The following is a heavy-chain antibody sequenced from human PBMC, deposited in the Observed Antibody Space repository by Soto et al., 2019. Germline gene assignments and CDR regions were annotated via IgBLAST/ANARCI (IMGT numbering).Heavy chain of an antibody. CDR1: GGSISNGGYY. CDR3: ARDSHSQQPNHRWGGGYMDV. CDR2: IYFSGST. V-gene: IGHV4-31*11. D-gene: IGHD6-13*01. J-gene: IGHJ6*03. Sequence: QLQLQESGPGLVKPSQTLSLTCAVSGGSISNGGYYWSWIRQHPGKGLEWIGSIYFSGSTYYNPSLKSRVTLSVATPKNQFSLKLSSVTAADPAVYYCARDSHSQQPNHRWGGGYMDVWGKGTTVTVSS.